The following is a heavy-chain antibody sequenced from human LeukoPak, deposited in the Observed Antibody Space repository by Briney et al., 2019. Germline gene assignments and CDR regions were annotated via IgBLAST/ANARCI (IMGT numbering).Heavy chain of an antibody. V-gene: IGHV4-39*07. Sequence: SETLSLTCTVSGASISSGTDYWGWIRQPPGKGLEWIANIYYSGSTYYNPSLKSRVTISVDTSKNQFSLKLSSVTAADTAVYYCASPGNHYHYMDVWGKGTTVTVSS. D-gene: IGHD1-14*01. CDR2: IYYSGST. J-gene: IGHJ6*03. CDR3: ASPGNHYHYMDV. CDR1: GASISSGTDY.